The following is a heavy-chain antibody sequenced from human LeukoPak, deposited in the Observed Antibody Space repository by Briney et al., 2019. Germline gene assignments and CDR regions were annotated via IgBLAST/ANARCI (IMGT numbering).Heavy chain of an antibody. Sequence: GASVKVSCNVSGYTLTELSMHWVRQAPGKGLEWMGGFDPEEGETFFAQKFQGRVTLTEDTSTDTAYMELSNLRSEDTAVYYCARANTHHLYSSSWKYRGQGTLVTVSS. V-gene: IGHV1-24*01. J-gene: IGHJ4*02. D-gene: IGHD6-13*01. CDR1: GYTLTELS. CDR2: FDPEEGET. CDR3: ARANTHHLYSSSWKY.